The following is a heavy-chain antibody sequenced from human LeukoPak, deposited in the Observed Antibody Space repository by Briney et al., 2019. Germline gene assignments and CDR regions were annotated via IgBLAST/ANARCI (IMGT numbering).Heavy chain of an antibody. Sequence: PGGSLRLSCAASGFTFTSYWMHWVRQAPGKGLVWVSRINTDGSSTSYADSVKGRVTISRDNAKNTLYLHMDSLRAEDTAVYYCSRDLSPAYFDYWGQGTLVTVSS. CDR3: SRDLSPAYFDY. D-gene: IGHD2/OR15-2a*01. CDR2: INTDGSST. V-gene: IGHV3-74*01. CDR1: GFTFTSYW. J-gene: IGHJ4*02.